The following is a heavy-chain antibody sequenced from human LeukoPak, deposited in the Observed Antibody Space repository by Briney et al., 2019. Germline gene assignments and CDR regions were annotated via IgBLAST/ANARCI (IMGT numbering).Heavy chain of an antibody. CDR1: GFNFCDYY. CDR2: ISTGGGTI. CDR3: ARDGIVSQH. D-gene: IGHD1-26*01. Sequence: GGSLRLSCAASGFNFCDYYMSWIRQAPGKGLEWISYISTGGGTIKYADSVKGRFTISRDNANNYLYLQMDSLRGEDTAVYFCARDGIVSQHWGQGTLVTVSS. V-gene: IGHV3-11*01. J-gene: IGHJ1*01.